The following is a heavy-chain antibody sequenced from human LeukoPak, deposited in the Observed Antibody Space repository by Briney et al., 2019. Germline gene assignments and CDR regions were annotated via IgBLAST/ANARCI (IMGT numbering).Heavy chain of an antibody. CDR2: INPSGGST. D-gene: IGHD3-10*01. Sequence: ASVKVSCKASGYTFTSYYMHWVRQAPGQGLEWMGIINPSGGSTSYAQKFQGRVTMTRDTSTSTVYMELSSLRSEDTAVYYCATSEVRGVIPDYWGQGTLVTVSS. CDR3: ATSEVRGVIPDY. CDR1: GYTFTSYY. J-gene: IGHJ4*02. V-gene: IGHV1-46*01.